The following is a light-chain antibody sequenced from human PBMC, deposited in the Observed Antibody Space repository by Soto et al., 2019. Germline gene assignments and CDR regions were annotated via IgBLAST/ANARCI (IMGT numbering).Light chain of an antibody. CDR1: QSIENW. CDR3: QQYNGYSWA. V-gene: IGKV1-5*03. CDR2: RAS. J-gene: IGKJ1*01. Sequence: DNQMTQSPSTLSASVGDRVTITCRSSQSIENWLAWYQQKPGKAPNLLIYRASSLRTGVPSRFSGSGFGTDFTLTISSLQSDDFATSYCQQYNGYSWAFGLGTKVDIK.